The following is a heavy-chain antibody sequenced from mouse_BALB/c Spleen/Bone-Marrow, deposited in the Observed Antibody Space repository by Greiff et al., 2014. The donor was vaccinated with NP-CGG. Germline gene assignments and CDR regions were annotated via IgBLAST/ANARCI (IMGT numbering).Heavy chain of an antibody. D-gene: IGHD1-1*01. J-gene: IGHJ2*01. CDR2: ISNGGGST. CDR3: ARHGGSRGYYFDY. Sequence: EVKVEESGGGLVQPGGSLKLSCAASGFTFSSYTMSWVRQTPEKRLEWVAYISNGGGSTYYPDTVKGRFTISRDNAKNTLYLQXXSXXXEDTAMYYCARHGGSRGYYFDYWGQGTTLTVSS. CDR1: GFTFSSYT. V-gene: IGHV5-12-2*01.